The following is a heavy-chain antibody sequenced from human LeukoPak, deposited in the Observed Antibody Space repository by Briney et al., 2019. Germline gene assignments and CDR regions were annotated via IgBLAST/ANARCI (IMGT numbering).Heavy chain of an antibody. CDR1: GGSISSYY. Sequence: SETLSLTCTVSGGSISSYYWSWIRQPPGKGLEWIGYIYYSGSTSYNPSLKSRVTISVDTSKNQFSLKLSSVTAADTAVYYCAMGWREYYYYYYMDVWGKGTTVTVSS. D-gene: IGHD2-15*01. J-gene: IGHJ6*03. CDR3: AMGWREYYYYYYMDV. CDR2: IYYSGST. V-gene: IGHV4-59*08.